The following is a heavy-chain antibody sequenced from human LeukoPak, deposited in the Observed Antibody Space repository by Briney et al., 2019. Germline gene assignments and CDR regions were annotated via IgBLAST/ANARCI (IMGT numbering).Heavy chain of an antibody. D-gene: IGHD1-26*01. Sequence: GGSLRLSCVASSYTFSNAWMSWVRQAPGKGLEWVGRIKSKTDGGTTDYAAPVKGRFTISRDDSKNTLYLQMNSLKTEDTAVYYCTTDRYSGSYYGGTYYYYGMDVWGQGTTVTVSS. V-gene: IGHV3-15*01. CDR1: SYTFSNAW. CDR2: IKSKTDGGTT. CDR3: TTDRYSGSYYGGTYYYYGMDV. J-gene: IGHJ6*02.